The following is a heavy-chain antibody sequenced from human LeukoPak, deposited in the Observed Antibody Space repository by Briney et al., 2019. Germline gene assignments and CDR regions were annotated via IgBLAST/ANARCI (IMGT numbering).Heavy chain of an antibody. CDR1: GFTFSSYT. Sequence: GGSLRLSCAASGFTFSSYTMNWVRQAPGKGLEWVSIISSGNSYIHYADSVKGRFTISRDNAKNSLYLRMNSLRAEDTAVYYCARLYCDNTSCYANDYWGQGTLVTVSS. CDR2: ISSGNSYI. J-gene: IGHJ4*02. V-gene: IGHV3-21*01. CDR3: ARLYCDNTSCYANDY. D-gene: IGHD2-2*01.